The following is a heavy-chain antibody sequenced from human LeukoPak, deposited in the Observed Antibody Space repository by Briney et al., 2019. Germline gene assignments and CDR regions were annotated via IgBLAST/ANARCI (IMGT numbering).Heavy chain of an antibody. CDR2: ISYDGSNK. J-gene: IGHJ4*02. CDR1: GFTFSSYA. D-gene: IGHD2-21*02. Sequence: GGSLRLSCAASGFTFSSYAMHWVRQAPGKGLEWVAVISYDGSNKYYADSVKGRFTISRDNSKNTLYLQMNSLRAEDTAVYYCARDNGCGGDCYYKPYYFDYWGQGTLVTVSS. V-gene: IGHV3-30*04. CDR3: ARDNGCGGDCYYKPYYFDY.